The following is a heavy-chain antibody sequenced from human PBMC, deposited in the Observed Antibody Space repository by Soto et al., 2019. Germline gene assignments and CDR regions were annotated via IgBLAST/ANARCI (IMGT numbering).Heavy chain of an antibody. Sequence: PGGSLXLSCAASGFXFSNAWMNWVLQAPGKGLEWVGRIKSKTDGGTTDYAAPVKGRFTISRDDSKNTLYLQMNSLKTEDTAVYYCTIQNARGVPDYWGQGTLVTVSS. CDR1: GFXFSNAW. D-gene: IGHD3-10*01. CDR3: TIQNARGVPDY. J-gene: IGHJ4*02. CDR2: IKSKTDGGTT. V-gene: IGHV3-15*07.